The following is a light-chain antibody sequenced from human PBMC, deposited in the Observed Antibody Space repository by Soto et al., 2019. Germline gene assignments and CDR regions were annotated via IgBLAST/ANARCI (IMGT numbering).Light chain of an antibody. CDR3: QSYDSSLSVV. Sequence: QSVLTQPPSVSGAPGQRVTISCTGRSSNIGAGYDVHWYQQLPGTAPKLLIYGNSNRPSGVPDRFSGSKSGTSASLAITGLQAEDDADYYCQSYDSSLSVVFGGGTKPNVL. CDR1: SSNIGAGYD. V-gene: IGLV1-40*01. J-gene: IGLJ2*01. CDR2: GNS.